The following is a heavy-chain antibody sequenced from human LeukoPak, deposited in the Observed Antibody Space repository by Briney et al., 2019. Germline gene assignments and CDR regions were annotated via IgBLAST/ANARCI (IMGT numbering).Heavy chain of an antibody. D-gene: IGHD3-3*01. CDR2: IYTSGST. J-gene: IGHJ4*02. CDR1: GGSISSGSYY. V-gene: IGHV4-61*02. CDR3: ARERYYDFWSGPIDY. Sequence: SQTLSLTCTVSGGSISSGSYYWSWIRQPAGTGLEWIGRIYTSGSTNYNPSLKSRVTISVDTSKNQFSLKLSSVTAADTAVYYSARERYYDFWSGPIDYWGQGTLVTVSS.